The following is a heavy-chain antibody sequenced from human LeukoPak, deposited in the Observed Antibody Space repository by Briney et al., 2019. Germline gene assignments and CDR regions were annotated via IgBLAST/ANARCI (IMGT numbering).Heavy chain of an antibody. CDR1: SGSISSGGYY. J-gene: IGHJ4*02. D-gene: IGHD3-3*01. CDR2: IYHSGST. V-gene: IGHV4-30-2*01. Sequence: PSQTLSLTCTVSSGSISSGGYYWSWIRRPPGKGLEWIGYIYHSGSTYYNPSLKSRVTISVDRSRNQFSLKLSSVTAADTAVYYCARSTDFWSGYYLDYWGQGTLVTVSS. CDR3: ARSTDFWSGYYLDY.